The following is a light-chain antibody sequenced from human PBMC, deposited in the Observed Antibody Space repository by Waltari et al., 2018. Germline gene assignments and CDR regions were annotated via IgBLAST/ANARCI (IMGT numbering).Light chain of an antibody. CDR1: SSNIGNNY. V-gene: IGLV1-51*02. CDR2: ENT. CDR3: GTWDSSLSGAV. J-gene: IGLJ7*01. Sequence: QSVLTQPPSVSAAPGQRVTISCSGGSSNIGNNYVSWYRQFPGTAPTLLIYENTERPSGIPGRFSGSKYCTAATLDSTGLQAGDEADYYCGTWDSSLSGAVFGGGTHLTVL.